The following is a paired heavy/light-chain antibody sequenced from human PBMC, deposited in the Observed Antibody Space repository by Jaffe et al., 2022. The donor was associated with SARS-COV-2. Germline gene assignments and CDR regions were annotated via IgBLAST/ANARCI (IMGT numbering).Light chain of an antibody. V-gene: IGLV2-14*01. J-gene: IGLJ2*01. Sequence: QSALTQPASVSGSPGQSITISCTGTSSDVGGYNYVSWYQQHPGKAPKLMIYEVSNRPSGVSNRFSGSKSGNTASLTISGLQAEDEADYYCSSYTSSSSVVFGGGTKLTVL. CDR2: EVS. CDR3: SSYTSSSSVV. CDR1: SSDVGGYNY.
Heavy chain of an antibody. D-gene: IGHD6-13*01. CDR2: IYYSGST. J-gene: IGHJ2*01. V-gene: IGHV4-59*08. Sequence: QVQLQESGPGLVKPSETLSLTCTVSGGSISSYYWSWIRQPPGKGLEWIGYIYYSGSTNYNPSLKSRVTISVDTSKNQFSLKLSSVTAADTAVYYCARLFPPTGYSSSWGIGWYFDLWGRGTLVTVSS. CDR1: GGSISSYY. CDR3: ARLFPPTGYSSSWGIGWYFDL.